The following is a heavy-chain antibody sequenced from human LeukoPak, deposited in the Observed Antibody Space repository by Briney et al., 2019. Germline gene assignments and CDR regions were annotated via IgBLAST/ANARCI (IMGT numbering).Heavy chain of an antibody. J-gene: IGHJ4*02. CDR3: ASAGGDSRSSLPFYY. V-gene: IGHV3-7*03. CDR1: GFTFGSYW. Sequence: GGSLRLSCAASGFTFGSYWMSWVRQAPGKGLEWVANIKQDGSEKYYVDSVKGRFTISRDNAENSLSLQMNSLRAEDTAVYYCASAGGDSRSSLPFYYWGQGTLVTVSS. CDR2: IKQDGSEK. D-gene: IGHD6-6*01.